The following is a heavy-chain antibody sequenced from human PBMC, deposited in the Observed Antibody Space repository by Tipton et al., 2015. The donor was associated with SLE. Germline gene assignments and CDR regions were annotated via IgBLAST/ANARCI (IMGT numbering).Heavy chain of an antibody. Sequence: GLVKPSETLSLTCTVSGGSISSYYWSWIRQPPGKGLEWIGYIYYSGSTNYNPSLKSRVTISVDTSKNQFSLKLSSVTAADTAVHYCARTDTADAFDIWGQGTMVTVSS. V-gene: IGHV4-59*12. CDR1: GGSISSYY. CDR3: ARTDTADAFDI. J-gene: IGHJ3*02. D-gene: IGHD5-18*01. CDR2: IYYSGST.